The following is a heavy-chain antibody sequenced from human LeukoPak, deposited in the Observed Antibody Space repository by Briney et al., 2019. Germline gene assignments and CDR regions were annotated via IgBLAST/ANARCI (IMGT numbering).Heavy chain of an antibody. V-gene: IGHV3-30*18. J-gene: IGHJ4*02. D-gene: IGHD2-2*01. Sequence: GGSLRLSCAASGFTFSSYGMHWVRQAPGKGLEWVAVVSYDGSNKYYADSVKGRFTISRDNPKNTLYLQMNSLRAEDSAVYYCAKDHLHSSTSCYFDYWGQGTLVTVSS. CDR2: VSYDGSNK. CDR3: AKDHLHSSTSCYFDY. CDR1: GFTFSSYG.